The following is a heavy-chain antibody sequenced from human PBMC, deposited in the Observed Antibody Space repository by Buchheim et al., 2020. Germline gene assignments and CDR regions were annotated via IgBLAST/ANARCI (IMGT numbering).Heavy chain of an antibody. V-gene: IGHV4-59*01. J-gene: IGHJ4*02. D-gene: IGHD5-12*01. CDR3: ARGYSGYEYYFDY. CDR1: GGSISSYY. Sequence: QVQLQESGPGLVKPSETLSLTCTVSGGSISSYYWSWIRQPPGKGLEWIGYIYYSGSTNYNPSLKSRVTLSVDTSKNQFSLKLSSVTAADTAVYYCARGYSGYEYYFDYWGQGTL. CDR2: IYYSGST.